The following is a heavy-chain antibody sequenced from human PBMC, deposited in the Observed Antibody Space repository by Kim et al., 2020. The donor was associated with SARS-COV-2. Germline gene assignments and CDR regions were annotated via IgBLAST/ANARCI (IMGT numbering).Heavy chain of an antibody. V-gene: IGHV3-33*08. CDR2: IWYDGSNK. CDR1: GFTFSSYG. CDR3: ARDRRGYSYGYFDY. J-gene: IGHJ4*02. D-gene: IGHD5-18*01. Sequence: GSLRLSCAASGFTFSSYGMHWVRQAPGKGLEWVAVIWYDGSNKYYADSVKGRFTISRDNSKNTLYLQMNSLRAEDTAVYYCARDRRGYSYGYFDYWGQGTLVTVSS.